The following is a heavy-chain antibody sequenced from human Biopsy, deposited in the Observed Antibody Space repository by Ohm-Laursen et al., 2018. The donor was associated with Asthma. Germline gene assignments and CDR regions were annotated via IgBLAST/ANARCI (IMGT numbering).Heavy chain of an antibody. J-gene: IGHJ4*02. CDR2: IYSGGTS. D-gene: IGHD3-22*01. CDR3: ARGDSSNWSHYYFDY. V-gene: IGHV3-53*01. CDR1: GFAVSRDH. Sequence: GSLRLSCSAPGFAVSRDHMFWVRQAPGKGLEWVSVIYSGGTSHTADSVRGRFTISRDYSKNTLYLQMHGLRAEDTAVYYCARGDSSNWSHYYFDYWGQGTLVTVSS.